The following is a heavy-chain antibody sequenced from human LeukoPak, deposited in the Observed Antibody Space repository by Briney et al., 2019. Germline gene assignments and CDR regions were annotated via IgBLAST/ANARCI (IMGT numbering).Heavy chain of an antibody. Sequence: ASVNVSCKASGYTFTSYDINWVRQATGQGLEWMGWMNPNSGNTVYAQKFQGRVTMTRNTSISTAYMELSSLRSEDTAVYYCARGLGRSAWDIVVVPASDKDYYYYGMDVWGQGTTVTVSS. V-gene: IGHV1-8*01. CDR2: MNPNSGNT. D-gene: IGHD2-2*01. CDR3: ARGLGRSAWDIVVVPASDKDYYYYGMDV. CDR1: GYTFTSYD. J-gene: IGHJ6*02.